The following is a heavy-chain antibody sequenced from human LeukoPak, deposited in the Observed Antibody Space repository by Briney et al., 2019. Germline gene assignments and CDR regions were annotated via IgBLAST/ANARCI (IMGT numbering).Heavy chain of an antibody. J-gene: IGHJ4*02. Sequence: PGGSLRLSCAASGFTFSSYSMNWVRQAPGKGLEWVSFISSSSSYIYYADSVKGRFAISRDNAKNSLYLQMNSLRAEDTAVYYCARFQQWLPFDYWGQGTLVTVSS. D-gene: IGHD6-19*01. V-gene: IGHV3-21*01. CDR3: ARFQQWLPFDY. CDR1: GFTFSSYS. CDR2: ISSSSSYI.